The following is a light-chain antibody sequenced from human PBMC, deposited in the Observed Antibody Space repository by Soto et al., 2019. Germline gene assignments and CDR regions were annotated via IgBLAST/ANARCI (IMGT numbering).Light chain of an antibody. J-gene: IGKJ5*01. CDR3: QQYGSSPLIT. V-gene: IGKV3-20*01. CDR1: QSISSY. Sequence: EVVLTQSPDTLSLPPGERATLSCRASQSISSYLAWYQQKPGQAPRLLIYDASNRATGIPDRFSGSGSGTDFTLTISRLEPEDIAVFYCQQYGSSPLITFGQGTRLEIK. CDR2: DAS.